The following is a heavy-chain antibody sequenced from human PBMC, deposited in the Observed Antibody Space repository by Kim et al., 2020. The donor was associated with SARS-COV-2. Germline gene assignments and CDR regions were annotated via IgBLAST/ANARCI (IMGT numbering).Heavy chain of an antibody. CDR3: ARLRILTYTTEDY. J-gene: IGHJ4*02. Sequence: YNPSLKSRVTISVDTSKNQFSQKLSSVTAADTAVYYCARLRILTYTTEDYWGQGTLVTVSS. V-gene: IGHV4-59*01. D-gene: IGHD2-2*02.